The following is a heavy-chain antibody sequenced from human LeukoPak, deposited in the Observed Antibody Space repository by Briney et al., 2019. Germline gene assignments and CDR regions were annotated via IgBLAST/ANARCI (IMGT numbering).Heavy chain of an antibody. V-gene: IGHV4-38-2*02. CDR1: GYSISSGYY. Sequence: PSETLSLTCIVSGYSISSGYYWGWIRQPPGKGLEWIGSIYHSGSTYYNPSLKSRVTISVDTSKNQSSLKLRSVTAADTAVYYCARLRGYNYGYSDYWGQGTLVTVSS. CDR2: IYHSGST. CDR3: ARLRGYNYGYSDY. D-gene: IGHD5-18*01. J-gene: IGHJ4*02.